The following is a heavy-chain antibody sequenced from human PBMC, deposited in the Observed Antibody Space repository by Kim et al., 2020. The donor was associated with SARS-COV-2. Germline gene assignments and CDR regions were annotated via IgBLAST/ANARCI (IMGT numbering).Heavy chain of an antibody. CDR3: ARRGAYRAFDF. CDR1: GFTFSDYS. Sequence: GGSLRLSCAASGFTFSDYSMDWVRQAPGKGLEWVGRVRDKANSYTTEYAASVKDRFTVSRDDSRNSMYLQMNSLQTDDTALYYCARRGAYRAFDFWGRGTMVTVSS. V-gene: IGHV3-72*01. J-gene: IGHJ3*01. CDR2: VRDKANSYTT. D-gene: IGHD2-21*01.